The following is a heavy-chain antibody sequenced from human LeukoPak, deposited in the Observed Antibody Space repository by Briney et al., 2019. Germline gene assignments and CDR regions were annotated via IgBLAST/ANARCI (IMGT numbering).Heavy chain of an antibody. CDR1: GFTFSSYA. D-gene: IGHD2-15*01. J-gene: IGHJ6*02. Sequence: GGSLRLSCAASGFTFSSYAMHWVRQAPGKGLEWVSSIGSSSSYIYYADSVKGRFTISRDNAKNSLYLQMNSLRAEDTAVYYCARDGVVVVVAATVYYGMDVWGQGTTVTVSS. CDR3: ARDGVVVVVAATVYYGMDV. V-gene: IGHV3-21*01. CDR2: IGSSSSYI.